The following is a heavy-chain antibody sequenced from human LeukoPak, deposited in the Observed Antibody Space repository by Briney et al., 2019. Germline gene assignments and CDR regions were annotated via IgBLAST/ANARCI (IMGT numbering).Heavy chain of an antibody. CDR3: AREHDYGDSISFDY. D-gene: IGHD4-17*01. J-gene: IGHJ4*02. Sequence: PGRSLRLSCAASGFTFSSYAMHWVRQAPGKGLEWVSSISSSSSYIYYADSVKGRFTISRDNAKNSLYLQMNSLRAEDTAVYYCAREHDYGDSISFDYWGQGTLVTVSS. V-gene: IGHV3-21*01. CDR2: ISSSSSYI. CDR1: GFTFSSYA.